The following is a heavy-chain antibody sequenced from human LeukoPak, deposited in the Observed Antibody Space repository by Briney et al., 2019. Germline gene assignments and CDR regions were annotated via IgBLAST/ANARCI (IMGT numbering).Heavy chain of an antibody. D-gene: IGHD6-13*01. V-gene: IGHV4-4*07. CDR2: IDTSGNT. CDR1: GGSISSYY. J-gene: IGHJ2*01. CDR3: ARVSSSWYQYWYFDL. Sequence: SETLSLTCTVSGGSISSYYWSWIRQPAGKGLEWIGRIDTSGNTNYKPSLKSRVTMSVGTSKKQFSLKLSSVTAADTAVYYCARVSSSWYQYWYFDLWGRGTLVTVSS.